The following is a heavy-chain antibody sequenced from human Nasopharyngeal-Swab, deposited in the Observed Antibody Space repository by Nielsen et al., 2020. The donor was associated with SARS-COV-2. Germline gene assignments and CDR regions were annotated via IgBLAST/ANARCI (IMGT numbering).Heavy chain of an antibody. D-gene: IGHD3-3*01. J-gene: IGHJ6*03. CDR1: GYSISSGYY. Sequence: SETLSLTCAVSGYSISSGYYWGWTRQPPGKGLEWIGSIYHSGSTYYNPSLKSRVTISVDTSKNQFSLKLSSVTAADTAVYYCARVFGVVNPYYYYYYMDVWGKGTTVTVSS. CDR2: IYHSGST. V-gene: IGHV4-38-2*01. CDR3: ARVFGVVNPYYYYYYMDV.